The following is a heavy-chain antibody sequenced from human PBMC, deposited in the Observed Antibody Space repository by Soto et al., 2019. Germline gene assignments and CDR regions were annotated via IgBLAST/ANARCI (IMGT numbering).Heavy chain of an antibody. CDR1: GGTFRTAA. J-gene: IGHJ6*02. CDR3: ARDNDRPQLGGNYYYILDV. D-gene: IGHD2-8*01. CDR2: IMPVFRTP. Sequence: QVQLEQSGADVKKPGSSVKVSCKASGGTFRTAAVSWVRQAPGQGLEWMGGIMPVFRTPDYAQKFHGRVNITADESTSTAYKELRGLRSDDTAVYYCARDNDRPQLGGNYYYILDVWGQGTTITVSS. V-gene: IGHV1-69*12.